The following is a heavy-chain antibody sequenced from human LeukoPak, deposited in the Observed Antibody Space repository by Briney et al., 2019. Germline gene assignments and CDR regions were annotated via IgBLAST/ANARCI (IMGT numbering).Heavy chain of an antibody. V-gene: IGHV3-33*06. Sequence: GGSLRLSCAASGFTFRSYGMHWVRQAPGKGLEWVAVIWYDGSNKYYADSVKGRFTISRDNSKNTLYLQMNSLRAEDTAVYYCAKDGRRPLGYDYWGQGTLVTVSS. D-gene: IGHD1-26*01. CDR2: IWYDGSNK. J-gene: IGHJ4*02. CDR3: AKDGRRPLGYDY. CDR1: GFTFRSYG.